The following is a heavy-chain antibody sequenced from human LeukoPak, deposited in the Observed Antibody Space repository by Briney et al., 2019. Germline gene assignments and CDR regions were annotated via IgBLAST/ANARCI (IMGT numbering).Heavy chain of an antibody. D-gene: IGHD6-13*01. V-gene: IGHV3-21*01. J-gene: IGHJ4*02. CDR1: GFTFSSFS. Sequence: GGSLRLSCAASGFTFSSFSMNWVRQAPGKGLELVSSISSSSSYIYYADSVKGRFTISRDNAKNSLYLQMNSLGAEDTAVYYCARDPTPRIAAAGTGVLDYWGQGTLVTVSS. CDR2: ISSSSSYI. CDR3: ARDPTPRIAAAGTGVLDY.